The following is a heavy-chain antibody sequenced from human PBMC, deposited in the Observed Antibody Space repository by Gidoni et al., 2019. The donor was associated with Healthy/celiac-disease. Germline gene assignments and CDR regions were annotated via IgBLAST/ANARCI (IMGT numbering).Heavy chain of an antibody. D-gene: IGHD1-26*01. Sequence: QVQVQESGPGLVKPSGTLSLTCAVSGGAIRRSNWWSWVRQPPGKGLEWIGEIYHSGSTNYNPSLKSRVTISVDKSKNQFSLKLSSVTAADTAVYYCARVEVGATPRTRGFDYWGQGTLVTVSS. CDR3: ARVEVGATPRTRGFDY. CDR1: GGAIRRSNW. J-gene: IGHJ4*02. CDR2: IYHSGST. V-gene: IGHV4-4*02.